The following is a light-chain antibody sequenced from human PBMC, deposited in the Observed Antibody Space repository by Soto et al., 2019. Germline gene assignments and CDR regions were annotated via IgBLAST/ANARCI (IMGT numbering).Light chain of an antibody. CDR3: HHYPRSSWT. V-gene: IGKV3-20*01. Sequence: EIVLTQSPGTLSLSPGXRATLSCRASQRVSSHSLAWYQQKPGQAPRTLTYGASSRATGIPDRFSASGSGTDFTLTISRLEPEDFAVYYCHHYPRSSWTFGQGTKVDIK. CDR2: GAS. CDR1: QRVSSHS. J-gene: IGKJ1*01.